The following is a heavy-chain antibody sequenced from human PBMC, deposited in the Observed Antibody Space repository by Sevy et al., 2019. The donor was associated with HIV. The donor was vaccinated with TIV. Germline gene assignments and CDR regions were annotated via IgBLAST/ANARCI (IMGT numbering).Heavy chain of an antibody. Sequence: GSLRLSCAASGFTFSTYTMNWVRQAPGKGLEWLSSITFGSNYIYYADSVKGRFTISRDNAKKSLFLQMNSLRAEDTAVYYCARPYGSGSWEAFDIWGQGTMVTVSS. CDR3: ARPYGSGSWEAFDI. CDR1: GFTFSTYT. V-gene: IGHV3-21*01. CDR2: ITFGSNYI. J-gene: IGHJ3*02. D-gene: IGHD3-10*01.